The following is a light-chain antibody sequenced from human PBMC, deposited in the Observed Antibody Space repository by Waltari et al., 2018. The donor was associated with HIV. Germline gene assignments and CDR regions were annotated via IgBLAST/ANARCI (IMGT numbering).Light chain of an antibody. CDR3: QQSFSPPT. CDR1: QNITHY. CDR2: GAT. Sequence: DLQIAQSPSSLAASLGVRVTITCRASQNITHYLNWYHQRPGKAPRLLIYGATRPQGGVPSRFRGIGSGTFFPLITTSLPPDDSGTYYTQQSFSPPTFGRGTRVDLK. V-gene: IGKV1-39*01. J-gene: IGKJ5*01.